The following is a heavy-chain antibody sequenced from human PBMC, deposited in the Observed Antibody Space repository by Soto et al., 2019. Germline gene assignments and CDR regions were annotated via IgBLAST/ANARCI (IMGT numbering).Heavy chain of an antibody. CDR1: GYTFTSYG. D-gene: IGHD3-22*01. J-gene: IGHJ4*02. CDR2: VSAYDANT. CDR3: ARDRYYDSSGYYADY. V-gene: IGHV1-18*01. Sequence: QVPLVQSGAEVKKPGASVKVSCKASGYTFTSYGISWVRQAPGQGLEWMGWVSAYDANTNYAQKLQGRVTMTTDTSTSTAYMELRSLRSDDTAVYYCARDRYYDSSGYYADYWGQGTLVTVSS.